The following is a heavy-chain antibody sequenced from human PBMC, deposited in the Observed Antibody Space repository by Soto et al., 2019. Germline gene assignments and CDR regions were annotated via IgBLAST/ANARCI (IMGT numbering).Heavy chain of an antibody. CDR3: ARVGYNFWSRYYYYGMDV. V-gene: IGHV1-69*06. J-gene: IGHJ6*02. Sequence: QVRLVQSGAEVKKPGSSVKVSCEASGGTCSSYAVTWVRQAPGQGLEWMGGIIPIVTTPNYAQKFQGRLTISADKSTSTSYMELSSLRSEDTGVYYCARVGYNFWSRYYYYGMDVWGQGTTVIVSS. CDR2: IIPIVTTP. D-gene: IGHD3-3*01. CDR1: GGTCSSYA.